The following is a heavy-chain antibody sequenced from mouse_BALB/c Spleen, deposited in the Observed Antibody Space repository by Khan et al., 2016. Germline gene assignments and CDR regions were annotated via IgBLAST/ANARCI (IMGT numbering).Heavy chain of an antibody. CDR2: IYPGDGDT. CDR3: ADALFVY. Sequence: QVRLQQSGAELARPGASVRLSCKASGYTSANYWMQWVKQRPGQGLEWIGSIYPGDGDTRYSQKFKDTATLTADKSSSSAYMHLRSVASEDSAVYYCADALFVYWGQGTLVTVSA. V-gene: IGHV1-87*01. J-gene: IGHJ3*01. CDR1: GYTSANYW.